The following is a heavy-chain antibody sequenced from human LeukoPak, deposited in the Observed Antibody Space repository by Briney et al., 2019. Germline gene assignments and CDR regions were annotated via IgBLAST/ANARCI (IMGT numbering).Heavy chain of an antibody. CDR2: IYYSGNT. CDR1: GGSISGYY. Sequence: PSETLSLTCTVSGGSISGYYWVWIRQPPGKGLEWIGYIYYSGNTNYNPSLKSRVTISVDTSKNQFSLKLTSATAADTAVYYCARTSRGTYSSSWRDAFDIWGQGTMVTVSS. J-gene: IGHJ3*02. CDR3: ARTSRGTYSSSWRDAFDI. D-gene: IGHD6-13*01. V-gene: IGHV4-59*01.